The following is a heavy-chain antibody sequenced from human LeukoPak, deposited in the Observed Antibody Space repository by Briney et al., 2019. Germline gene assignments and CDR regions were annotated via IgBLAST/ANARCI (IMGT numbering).Heavy chain of an antibody. Sequence: GGSLRLSCAASGFTFSSYAMSWARQAPGKGLEWVSAISGSGGSTYYADSVKGRFTISRDNSKNTLYLQMNSLRAEDTAVYYCAKDLGPRGWSKYFDYWGQGTLVTVSS. CDR3: AKDLGPRGWSKYFDY. J-gene: IGHJ4*02. V-gene: IGHV3-23*01. D-gene: IGHD6-19*01. CDR2: ISGSGGST. CDR1: GFTFSSYA.